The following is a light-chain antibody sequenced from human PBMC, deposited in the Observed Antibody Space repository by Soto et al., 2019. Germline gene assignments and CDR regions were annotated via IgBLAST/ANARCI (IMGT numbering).Light chain of an antibody. J-gene: IGKJ1*01. CDR3: QHYGTSATWT. CDR1: QSISSSY. CDR2: GAS. V-gene: IGKV3-20*01. Sequence: EIVLTQSPVTLSLSPGERATLSCRASQSISSSYLAWYQQKPGQAPRPLIFGASSRPSGIPGRFSGSGSGTDFTLTISRLEPEDCAVYYCQHYGTSATWTFGQGTKVEIK.